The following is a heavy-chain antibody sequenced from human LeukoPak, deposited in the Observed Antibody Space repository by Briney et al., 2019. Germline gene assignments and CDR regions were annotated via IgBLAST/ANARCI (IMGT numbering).Heavy chain of an antibody. D-gene: IGHD5-18*01. CDR3: ARDDRYSAFDY. CDR1: GFTLSSYW. Sequence: GGSLRLSCAASGFTLSSYWMHWVRQAPGKGLVWVSRINSDGSSTSYADSVKGRFTISRDNAKNTLYLQMNSVRAEDTAVYYCARDDRYSAFDYWGQGTLVTVSS. J-gene: IGHJ4*02. CDR2: INSDGSST. V-gene: IGHV3-74*01.